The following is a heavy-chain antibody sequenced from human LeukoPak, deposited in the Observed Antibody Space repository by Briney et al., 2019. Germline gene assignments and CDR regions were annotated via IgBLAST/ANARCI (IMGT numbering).Heavy chain of an antibody. CDR1: GFTFSSYG. V-gene: IGHV3-30*18. Sequence: QPRRSLRLSCAASGFTFSSYGMHWVRQAPGKGLEWVAVISYDGSNKYYADSVKGRFTISRDNSKNTLYLQMNSLRAEDTAVYYCAKEERYYDILTGYYRRRYYFDYWGQGTLVTVSS. J-gene: IGHJ4*02. CDR2: ISYDGSNK. D-gene: IGHD3-9*01. CDR3: AKEERYYDILTGYYRRRYYFDY.